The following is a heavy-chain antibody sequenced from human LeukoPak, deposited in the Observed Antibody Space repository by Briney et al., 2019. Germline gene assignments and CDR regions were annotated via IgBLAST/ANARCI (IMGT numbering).Heavy chain of an antibody. CDR2: MNPNSGNT. D-gene: IGHD6-13*01. CDR3: ARTTGSSWNNWFDP. Sequence: ASVKVSCKASGYTFTSYDINWVRQATGQGLEWMGWMNPNSGNTGYAQKFQGRVTMTRNTSTSTAYMELSSLRSEDTAVYYCARTTGSSWNNWFDPWGQGTLVTVSS. J-gene: IGHJ5*02. V-gene: IGHV1-8*01. CDR1: GYTFTSYD.